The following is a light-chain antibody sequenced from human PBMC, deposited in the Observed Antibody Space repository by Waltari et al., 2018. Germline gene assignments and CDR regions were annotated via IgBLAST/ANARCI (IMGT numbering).Light chain of an antibody. CDR3: TSFTYRTTLV. J-gene: IGLJ2*01. CDR2: DVT. V-gene: IGLV2-14*03. CDR1: NRDVGGYNQ. Sequence: QSALTQPASVSGSPGQSITISCTGTNRDVGGYNQVSWYQYLPGKAPKLLIYDVTKRPSGVSDRFSGSRSGATASLTISGLQAEDVADYYCTSFTYRTTLVFGGGTKLAVL.